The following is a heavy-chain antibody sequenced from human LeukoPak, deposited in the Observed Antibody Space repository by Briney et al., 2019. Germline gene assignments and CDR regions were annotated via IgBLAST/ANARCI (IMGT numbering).Heavy chain of an antibody. D-gene: IGHD3-10*01. CDR3: ARGTLALGFGELLLDI. J-gene: IGHJ3*02. CDR1: GYTFTSYY. Sequence: ASVKVSCKASGYTFTSYYMHWVRQAPGQGLEWMGIINPGGGSTSYAQKFQGRVTMTRDTSTSTVYMELSSLRSEDTAVYYCARGTLALGFGELLLDIWGQGTMVTVSS. V-gene: IGHV1-46*01. CDR2: INPGGGST.